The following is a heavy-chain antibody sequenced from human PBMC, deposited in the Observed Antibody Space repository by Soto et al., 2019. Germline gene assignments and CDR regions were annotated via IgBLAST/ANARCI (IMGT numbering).Heavy chain of an antibody. V-gene: IGHV3-23*01. CDR1: GFTVSSYA. CDR3: AKDETNGVQDGQYYYGMDG. J-gene: IGHJ6*02. D-gene: IGHD6-6*01. Sequence: GGSLRLSCAPSGFTVSSYAMGCGRQAPGKGLEWVSAISGSGGSTYYADSVKGRFTISRDNSKNTLYLQMNSLRAEDTAVYYCAKDETNGVQDGQYYYGMDGWGQGTTV. CDR2: ISGSGGST.